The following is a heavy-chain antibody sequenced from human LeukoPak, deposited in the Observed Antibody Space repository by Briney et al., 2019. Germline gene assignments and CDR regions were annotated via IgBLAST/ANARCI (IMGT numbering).Heavy chain of an antibody. CDR1: GFTFSTYE. J-gene: IGHJ6*04. CDR3: ARDSILRFLAPLGYWGQGTLVTVSSDV. Sequence: GGSLRLSCAASGFTFSTYEMNWVRQAPGKGLEWVSYISSSGSTIYYADSVKGRFTISRDNAKNSLYLQMNSLRAEDTAVYYCARDSILRFLAPLGYWGQGTLVTVSSDVWGKGTTVTVSS. D-gene: IGHD3-3*01. CDR2: ISSSGSTI. V-gene: IGHV3-48*03.